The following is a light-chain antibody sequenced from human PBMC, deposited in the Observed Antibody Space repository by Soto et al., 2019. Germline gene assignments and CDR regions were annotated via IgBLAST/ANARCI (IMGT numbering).Light chain of an antibody. J-gene: IGKJ4*01. CDR3: RPRGNWPLT. V-gene: IGKV3-11*01. CDR1: QSVSSY. Sequence: EIVLTQSPATLSLSPGERATLSCRASQSVSSYLAWYQQKPGQAPRLLIYDASNRATGIPARFSGSGSGTDFTLTISSLKPEDFAVYYCRPRGNWPLTFGGGTKVEIK. CDR2: DAS.